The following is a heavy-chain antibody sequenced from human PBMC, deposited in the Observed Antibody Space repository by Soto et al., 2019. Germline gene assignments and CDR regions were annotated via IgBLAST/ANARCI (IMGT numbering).Heavy chain of an antibody. CDR3: ARVYSSRWYYFDY. CDR2: IYYSGST. J-gene: IGHJ4*02. Sequence: SETLSLTCTVSGGSISSYYWSWIRQPPGRGLEWIGHIYYSGSTNYNPSLKSRVTISIDTSKNQFSLRLSSVTAADTAVYYCARVYSSRWYYFDYWGQGTLVT. CDR1: GGSISSYY. V-gene: IGHV4-59*01. D-gene: IGHD6-13*01.